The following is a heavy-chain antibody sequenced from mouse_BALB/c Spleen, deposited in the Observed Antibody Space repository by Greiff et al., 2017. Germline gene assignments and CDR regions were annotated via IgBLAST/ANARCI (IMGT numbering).Heavy chain of an antibody. CDR3: ARPLLLNYFDY. CDR1: GFTFSSYG. D-gene: IGHD2-1*01. V-gene: IGHV5-6*01. CDR2: ISSGGSYT. J-gene: IGHJ2*01. Sequence: EVMLVESGGDLVKPGGSLKLSCAASGFTFSSYGMSWVRQTPDKRLEWVATISSGGSYTYYPDSVKGRFTISRDNAKNTLYLQMSSLKSEDTAMYYCARPLLLNYFDYWGQGTTLTVSS.